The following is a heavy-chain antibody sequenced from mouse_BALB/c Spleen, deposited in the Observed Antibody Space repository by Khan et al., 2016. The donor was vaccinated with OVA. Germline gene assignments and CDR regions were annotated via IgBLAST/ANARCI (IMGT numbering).Heavy chain of an antibody. D-gene: IGHD2-10*01. CDR1: GFSLTNYG. Sequence: QVQLKESGPGLAAPSQSLSITCTISGFSLTNYGVHWIRQPPGKGLEWLVVIWSDGSTTYNSALQSRLTITKDNSPSQVFLKMNGLQTDDTAIYFCARQPYYHYNIMDYWGQGTSVTVSS. V-gene: IGHV2-6-1*01. CDR3: ARQPYYHYNIMDY. CDR2: IWSDGST. J-gene: IGHJ4*01.